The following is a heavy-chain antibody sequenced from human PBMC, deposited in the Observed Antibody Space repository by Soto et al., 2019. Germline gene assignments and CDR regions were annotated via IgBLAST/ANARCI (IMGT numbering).Heavy chain of an antibody. CDR3: ATRATVGINYYYGLDV. Sequence: ASVKVSCKASGYTFTSYDINWVRQATGQGLEWMGWMNPNSGNTGYAQKFQGRVTMTEDTSTDTAYMELSSLRSEDTAVYYCATRATVGINYYYGLDVWGQGTTVTVSS. V-gene: IGHV1-8*01. D-gene: IGHD4-17*01. CDR1: GYTFTSYD. CDR2: MNPNSGNT. J-gene: IGHJ6*02.